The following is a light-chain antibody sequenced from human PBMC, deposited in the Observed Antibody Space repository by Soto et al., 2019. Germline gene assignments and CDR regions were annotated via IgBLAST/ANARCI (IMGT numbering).Light chain of an antibody. J-gene: IGLJ1*01. Sequence: SYELIQPPSVSVSPGQTASITCTGDKLGEKFASWYQQKSGQSPVLIIYQDNKRPSGIPERFSGSNSGNTATLTISGARTVDEADYYCQAWDTTTYYVFGTGTKVT. V-gene: IGLV3-1*01. CDR3: QAWDTTTYYV. CDR2: QDN. CDR1: KLGEKF.